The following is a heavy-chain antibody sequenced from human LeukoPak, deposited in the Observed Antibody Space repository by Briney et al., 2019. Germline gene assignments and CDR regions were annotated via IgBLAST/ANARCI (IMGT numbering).Heavy chain of an antibody. J-gene: IGHJ4*02. CDR1: GGSISSDSYY. CDR3: ARGMAHYYDSRGYHLSPTAFDY. D-gene: IGHD3-22*01. V-gene: IGHV4-61*02. Sequence: SETLSLTCTVSGGSISSDSYYWSWIRQPAGKGLEWIGRIYTSGSTNYNPSLKSRVTISVDTSKNQFSLKLSSVTAADTAVYYCARGMAHYYDSRGYHLSPTAFDYWGQGTLVTVSS. CDR2: IYTSGST.